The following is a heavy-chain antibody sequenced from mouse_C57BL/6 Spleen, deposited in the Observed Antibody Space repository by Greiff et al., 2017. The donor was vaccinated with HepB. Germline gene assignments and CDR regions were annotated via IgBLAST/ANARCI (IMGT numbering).Heavy chain of an antibody. CDR2: IYPRSGNT. V-gene: IGHV1-81*01. Sequence: QVQLQQSGAELARPGASVKLSCKASGYTFTSYGISWVKQRTGQGLEWIGEIYPRSGNTYYNEKFKGKATLTADKSSSTAYMELRSLTSEYSAVYFCARDTTVDYYAMDYWGQGTSVTVSS. CDR1: GYTFTSYG. D-gene: IGHD1-1*01. J-gene: IGHJ4*01. CDR3: ARDTTVDYYAMDY.